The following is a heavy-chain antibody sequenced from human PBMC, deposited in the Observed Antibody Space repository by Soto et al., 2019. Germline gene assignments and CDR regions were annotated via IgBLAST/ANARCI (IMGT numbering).Heavy chain of an antibody. D-gene: IGHD3-3*01. J-gene: IGHJ4*02. Sequence: QVPLVQSGAEVKKPGASVKVSCKASGYTFTSYAMHWVREAPGQRLEWMGWINAGNGNTKYSQKFQGRVTITRDTSASTAYMELSSLRSEDMAVYYCATEHDFWSGYGYWGQGTLVTVSS. CDR2: INAGNGNT. CDR3: ATEHDFWSGYGY. V-gene: IGHV1-3*01. CDR1: GYTFTSYA.